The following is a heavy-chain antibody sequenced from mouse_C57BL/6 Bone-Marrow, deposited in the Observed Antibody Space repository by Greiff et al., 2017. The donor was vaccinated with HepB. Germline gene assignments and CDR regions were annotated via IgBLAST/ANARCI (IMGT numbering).Heavy chain of an antibody. CDR2: IDPENGDT. V-gene: IGHV14-4*01. CDR3: TSDGSSYDWFAY. J-gene: IGHJ3*01. Sequence: EVQLQQSGAELVRPGASVKLSCTASGFNIKDDYMHWVKQRPEQGLEWIGWIDPENGDTEYASKFQGKATITADTSSNTAYLQLSSLTSEDTAVYSCTSDGSSYDWFAYWGQGTRVTVSA. CDR1: GFNIKDDY. D-gene: IGHD1-1*01.